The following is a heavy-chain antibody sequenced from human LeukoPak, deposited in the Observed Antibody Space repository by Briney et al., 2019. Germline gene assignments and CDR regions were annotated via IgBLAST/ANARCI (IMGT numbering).Heavy chain of an antibody. CDR1: GGSTSSSSYY. CDR2: IYYSGST. V-gene: IGHV4-39*01. Sequence: SETLSLTCTVSGGSTSSSSYYWGWIRQPPGKGLEWIGSIYYSGSTYYNPSLKSRVTISVDTSKNQFSLKLSSVTAADTAVYYCARQTNEYYDILTGYYTNWFDPWGQGTLVTVSS. CDR3: ARQTNEYYDILTGYYTNWFDP. J-gene: IGHJ5*02. D-gene: IGHD3-9*01.